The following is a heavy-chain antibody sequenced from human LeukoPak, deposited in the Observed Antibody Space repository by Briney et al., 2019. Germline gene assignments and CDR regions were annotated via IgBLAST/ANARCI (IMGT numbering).Heavy chain of an antibody. Sequence: SETLSLTCTVSGGSISSGGYYWSWIRLHPGKGLEWIGYIYYSGSTYYNPSLKSRVTISVDTSKNQFSLKLSSVTAADTAVYYCARDNGSQRGFDYWGQGTLVTVSS. V-gene: IGHV4-31*03. CDR3: ARDNGSQRGFDY. D-gene: IGHD3-10*01. J-gene: IGHJ4*02. CDR2: IYYSGST. CDR1: GGSISSGGYY.